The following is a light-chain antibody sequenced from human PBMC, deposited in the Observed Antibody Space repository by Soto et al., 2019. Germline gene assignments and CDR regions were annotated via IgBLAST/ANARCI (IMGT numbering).Light chain of an antibody. Sequence: DIQMTQSPPSVSASVGDRVTITCRASQDVGKWLAWYQQKPGKAPTLLIYTASSLESGVPSRFSGSGSGTEFTLTISSLQPDDFATYYCQQYDTAWTFGQGTKVDIK. CDR2: TAS. J-gene: IGKJ1*01. CDR3: QQYDTAWT. V-gene: IGKV1-5*03. CDR1: QDVGKW.